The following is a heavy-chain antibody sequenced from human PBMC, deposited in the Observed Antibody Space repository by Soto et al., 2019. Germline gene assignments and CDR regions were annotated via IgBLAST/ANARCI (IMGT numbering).Heavy chain of an antibody. CDR2: IYSGGST. CDR1: GFTVSSNY. V-gene: IGHV3-66*01. J-gene: IGHJ4*02. Sequence: EVQLVESGGGLVQPGGSLRLSCAASGFTVSSNYMSWVRQAPGKGLEWVSVIYSGGSTYYADSVQGRFTISRDNSKNALQGQMNSLPAEATGVYFLASIPWGSSRHIDYWGAGTLGTVSS. D-gene: IGHD6-13*01. CDR3: ASIPWGSSRHIDY.